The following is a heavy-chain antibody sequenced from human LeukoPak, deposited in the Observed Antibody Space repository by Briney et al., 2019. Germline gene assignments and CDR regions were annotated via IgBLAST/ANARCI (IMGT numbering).Heavy chain of an antibody. CDR2: IRSKAYGGTT. Sequence: GGSLRLSCTASGFTSGDYAMSWVRQAPGKGLEWVGFIRSKAYGGTTEYAASVKGRFTISRDDSKSIAYLQMNSLKTEDTAVYYCTRGWYRVYWGQGTLVTVSS. D-gene: IGHD6-19*01. CDR1: GFTSGDYA. V-gene: IGHV3-49*04. J-gene: IGHJ4*02. CDR3: TRGWYRVY.